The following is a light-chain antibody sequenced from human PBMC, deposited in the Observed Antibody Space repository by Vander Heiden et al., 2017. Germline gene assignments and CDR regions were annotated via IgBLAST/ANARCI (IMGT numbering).Light chain of an antibody. Sequence: DIQMTQSPSSLSASVGDRVTITCRASQGISNYLAWYQQKPAKVPTLLIYAASTMQSGAPSRCSGSGSGTDFTLTTSSLQPEDVATYYCQKYNSAPPFTFGGGTKVEIK. CDR3: QKYNSAPPFT. CDR1: QGISNY. V-gene: IGKV1-27*01. J-gene: IGKJ4*01. CDR2: AAS.